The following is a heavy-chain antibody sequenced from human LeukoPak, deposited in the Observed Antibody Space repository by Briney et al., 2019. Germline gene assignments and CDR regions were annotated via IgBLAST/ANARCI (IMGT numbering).Heavy chain of an antibody. Sequence: ASVKVSCKASGYTFTGYYMHWVRQAPGQGLEWMGWINPNSGGTNYAQKFQGRVTMTRDTSVSTAYMELSRLRSDDTAVYHCAREAESHFSPENIAAAGTGEYYFDYWGQGTLVTVSS. CDR2: INPNSGGT. CDR1: GYTFTGYY. D-gene: IGHD6-13*01. J-gene: IGHJ4*02. CDR3: AREAESHFSPENIAAAGTGEYYFDY. V-gene: IGHV1-2*02.